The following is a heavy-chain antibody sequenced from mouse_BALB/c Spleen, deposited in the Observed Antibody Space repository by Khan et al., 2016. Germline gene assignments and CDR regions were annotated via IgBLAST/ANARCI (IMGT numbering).Heavy chain of an antibody. CDR1: GYNFTNYG. Sequence: QIQLVQSGPELKKPGETVKISCKASGYNFTNYGMNWVKQAPGKGLNWMGWINTYTGEPTYTDDFKGRIAFSLETSASTAYLQINKLKNEDMATYFCARFRSANYWGQGTTLTVSS. V-gene: IGHV9-1*02. J-gene: IGHJ2*01. CDR3: ARFRSANY. D-gene: IGHD6-1*01. CDR2: INTYTGEP.